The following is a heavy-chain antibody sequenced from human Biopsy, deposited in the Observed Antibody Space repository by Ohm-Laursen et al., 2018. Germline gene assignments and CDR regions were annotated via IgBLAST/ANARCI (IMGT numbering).Heavy chain of an antibody. V-gene: IGHV4-4*07. CDR1: GGYISRYY. CDR2: IYNTGET. CDR3: ARAPPLIRGVVESWFDP. J-gene: IGHJ5*02. Sequence: GTLSLTCTVSGGYISRYYWTWIRQPAGQGLEWIGRIYNTGETDYNPSLKSRVTISVDSSKKQFSLKLKSVTAADTAIYYCARAPPLIRGVVESWFDPWGQGILVTVSS. D-gene: IGHD3-10*01.